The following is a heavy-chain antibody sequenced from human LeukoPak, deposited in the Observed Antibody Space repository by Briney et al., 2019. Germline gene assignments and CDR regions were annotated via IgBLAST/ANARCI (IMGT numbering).Heavy chain of an antibody. D-gene: IGHD3-22*01. V-gene: IGHV3-30*02. CDR2: IWYDGSNK. CDR3: ARDRMIVVVTPELFAFDI. J-gene: IGHJ3*02. Sequence: PGGSLRLSCAASGFTFSSYGMHWVRQAPGKGLEWVAFIWYDGSNKYYADSVKGRFTISRDNSKNTLYLQMNSLRAEDTAVYYCARDRMIVVVTPELFAFDIWGQGTMVTVSS. CDR1: GFTFSSYG.